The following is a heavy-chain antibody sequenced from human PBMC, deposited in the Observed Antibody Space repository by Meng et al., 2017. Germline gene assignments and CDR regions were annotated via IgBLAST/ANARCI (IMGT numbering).Heavy chain of an antibody. CDR2: AYYRSKWYH. CDR1: GDSVSSNSAA. D-gene: IGHD1-26*01. V-gene: IGHV6-1*01. Sequence: HLRQLCPRFVKPSQTLSLIGAISGDSVSSNSAAWNWIRQSPSRGLEWLGRAYYRSKWYHYYAESVKSRISIDPDTSKNQFSLQLRSVTPEDSAVYYCARGSYSFDSWGQRTLVTVSS. J-gene: IGHJ4*02. CDR3: ARGSYSFDS.